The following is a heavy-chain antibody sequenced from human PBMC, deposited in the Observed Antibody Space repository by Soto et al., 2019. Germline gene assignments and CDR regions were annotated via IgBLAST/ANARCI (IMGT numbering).Heavy chain of an antibody. D-gene: IGHD6-13*01. J-gene: IGHJ4*02. V-gene: IGHV1-18*01. Sequence: QVQLVQSGAEVKKPGASVKVSCKASGYTFTNYGISWVRQAPGQGLEWMGGINPYNGNTKSAKKLHGRVTMTTDASTRTADMELRSLGSDDTAVYYCAIDASAGLNDCWGRGTLFTVSS. CDR2: INPYNGNT. CDR1: GYTFTNYG. CDR3: AIDASAGLNDC.